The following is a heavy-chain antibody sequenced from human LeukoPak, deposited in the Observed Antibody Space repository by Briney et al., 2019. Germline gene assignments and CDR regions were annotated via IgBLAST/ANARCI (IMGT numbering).Heavy chain of an antibody. CDR2: IIPIFGTA. Sequence: GASVKVSCKASGGTFNSYAISWERQAPGQGLEWMGRIIPIFGTANYAQKFQGRVTITTDESTSTAYMELSSLRSEDTAVYYCARGTARLYYYYMDVWGKGTTVTVSS. J-gene: IGHJ6*03. D-gene: IGHD6-6*01. CDR3: ARGTARLYYYYMDV. CDR1: GGTFNSYA. V-gene: IGHV1-69*05.